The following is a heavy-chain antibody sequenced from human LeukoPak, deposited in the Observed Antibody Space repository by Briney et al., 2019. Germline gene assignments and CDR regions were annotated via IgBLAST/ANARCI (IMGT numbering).Heavy chain of an antibody. CDR3: ARNSYFDY. V-gene: IGHV3-48*03. CDR1: GFAFSSYA. J-gene: IGHJ4*02. Sequence: PGGSLRLSCAASGFAFSSYAMNWVRQAPGKGLEWVSYISSGSTIYYADSVKGRFTISRDNAKSSLYLQMNSLRAEDTAVYYCARNSYFDYWGQGTLVVVSS. D-gene: IGHD1-7*01. CDR2: ISSGSTI.